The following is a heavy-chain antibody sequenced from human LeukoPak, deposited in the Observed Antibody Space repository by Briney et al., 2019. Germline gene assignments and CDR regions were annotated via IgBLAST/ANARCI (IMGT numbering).Heavy chain of an antibody. CDR2: FDPGDGET. J-gene: IGHJ5*02. Sequence: ASVKVSCKVSGNTLTELSMHWVRQAPGKGLEWMGGFDPGDGETIYAQKFQGRVTMTEDTSTDTAYMELSSLRSEDTAVYYCATAIYDSRGYQNWFDPWGQGTLVTVSS. D-gene: IGHD3-22*01. V-gene: IGHV1-24*01. CDR1: GNTLTELS. CDR3: ATAIYDSRGYQNWFDP.